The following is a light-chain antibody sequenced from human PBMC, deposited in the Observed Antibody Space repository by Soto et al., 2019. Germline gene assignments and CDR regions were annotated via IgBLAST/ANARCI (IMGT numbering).Light chain of an antibody. CDR1: SSDVGGYNY. J-gene: IGLJ1*01. Sequence: QSVLTQPASVSGSPGQSITIYCTGTSSDVGGYNYVSWYQQHPGKAPKLMIYDVNNRPSRVSYRFSGSKSGNTASLTISGLQAEDEADYYCNSYTSSSTLVFGTGTKLTVL. CDR3: NSYTSSSTLV. CDR2: DVN. V-gene: IGLV2-14*03.